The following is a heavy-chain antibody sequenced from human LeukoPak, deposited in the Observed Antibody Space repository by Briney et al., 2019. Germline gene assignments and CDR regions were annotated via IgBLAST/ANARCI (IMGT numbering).Heavy chain of an antibody. Sequence: ETSETLSLTCTVSGGSISSYYWSWIRQPPGKGLEWIGYIYYSGSTYYNPSLKSRVTISVDTSKNQVSLKLSSVTAADTAVYYCARDRGGVGGTDYWGQGTLVTVSS. V-gene: IGHV4-59*12. CDR2: IYYSGST. J-gene: IGHJ4*02. CDR1: GGSISSYY. D-gene: IGHD3-16*01. CDR3: ARDRGGVGGTDY.